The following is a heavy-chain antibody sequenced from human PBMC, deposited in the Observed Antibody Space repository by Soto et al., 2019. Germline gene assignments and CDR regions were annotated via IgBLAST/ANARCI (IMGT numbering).Heavy chain of an antibody. CDR1: GYTFTSYG. D-gene: IGHD3-22*01. Sequence: QVQLVQSGAEVKKPGASVKVSCKASGYTFTSYGISWVRQAPGQGLEWMGWISAYNGNTNYAQKLQGRVTMTTDTSTSTVYMELRRLRSDDTAVYYCARFMTYYYDSSGYYASDWGQGTLVTVSS. V-gene: IGHV1-18*01. CDR3: ARFMTYYYDSSGYYASD. CDR2: ISAYNGNT. J-gene: IGHJ4*02.